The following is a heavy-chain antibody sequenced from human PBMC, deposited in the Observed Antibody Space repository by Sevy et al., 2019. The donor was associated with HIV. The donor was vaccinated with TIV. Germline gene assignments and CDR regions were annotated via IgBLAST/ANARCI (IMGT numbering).Heavy chain of an antibody. Sequence: SQTLSLTCAISGDSVSSNSAAWNWIRQSPSGGLEWLGRTYYRSKWYNDYAVSVKSRITINPDTSKNQFSLQLNSVTPEDTAVYYCARAEARELVPPDVWGQGTTVTVSS. D-gene: IGHD1-26*01. CDR3: ARAEARELVPPDV. V-gene: IGHV6-1*01. CDR1: GDSVSSNSAA. CDR2: TYYRSKWYN. J-gene: IGHJ6*02.